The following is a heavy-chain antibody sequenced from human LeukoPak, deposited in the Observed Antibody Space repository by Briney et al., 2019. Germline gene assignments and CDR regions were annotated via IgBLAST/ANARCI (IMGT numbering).Heavy chain of an antibody. Sequence: VASVKVSCKASGYTFTNYYIHWVRQAPGQGLEWMGWINPNSGGTTYAQKFQGRVTMTRDTSISTAYMELSRLRSDDTAVYYCARDRSGWYEWFDPWGQGTLVTVSS. J-gene: IGHJ5*02. CDR2: INPNSGGT. V-gene: IGHV1-2*02. CDR1: GYTFTNYY. D-gene: IGHD6-19*01. CDR3: ARDRSGWYEWFDP.